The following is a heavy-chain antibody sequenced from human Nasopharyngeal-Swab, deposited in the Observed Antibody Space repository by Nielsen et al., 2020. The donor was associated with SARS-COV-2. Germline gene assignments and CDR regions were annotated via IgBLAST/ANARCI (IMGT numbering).Heavy chain of an antibody. Sequence: SVKVSCKVSGGNFNNYAVSWVRQSPGHGLEWMGGTIPKFGTTNYAHKFQDRTTITADQSTRTAYMELSSLKFEDTAVYYCARDTVFGLALYYNYAMGVWGQGTTVTVSS. D-gene: IGHD3-3*01. V-gene: IGHV1-69*13. J-gene: IGHJ6*02. CDR3: ARDTVFGLALYYNYAMGV. CDR2: TIPKFGTT. CDR1: GGNFNNYA.